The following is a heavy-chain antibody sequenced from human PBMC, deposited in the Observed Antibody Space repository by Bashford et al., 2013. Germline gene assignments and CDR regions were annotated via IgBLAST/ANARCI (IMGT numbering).Heavy chain of an antibody. J-gene: IGHJ6*02. CDR2: VSGSGAGT. V-gene: IGHV3-23*01. Sequence: GGSLRLSCAASGFTFSSYAMTWVRQAPGKGLEWVSAVSGSGAGTYYAGSVKGRFTISRDNSKNTLYLQMTSLRVEDTAIYYCAKDEGGYSRWAMDVWGQGTTVTVSS. CDR1: GFTFSSYA. D-gene: IGHD5-18*01. CDR3: AKDEGGYSRWAMDV.